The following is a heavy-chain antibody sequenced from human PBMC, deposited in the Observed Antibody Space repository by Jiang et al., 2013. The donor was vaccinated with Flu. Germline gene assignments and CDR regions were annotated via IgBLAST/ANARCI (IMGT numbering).Heavy chain of an antibody. CDR3: ARHAGELSPSFDY. Sequence: GPGLVKPSETLSLTCTVSGGSISSYYWSWIRQPPGKGLEWIGYIYYSGSTNYNPSLKSRVTISVDTSKNQFSLKLSSVTAADTAVYYCARHAGELSPSFDYWGQGTLVTVSS. CDR1: GGSISSYY. D-gene: IGHD3-10*01. J-gene: IGHJ4*02. V-gene: IGHV4-59*08. CDR2: IYYSGST.